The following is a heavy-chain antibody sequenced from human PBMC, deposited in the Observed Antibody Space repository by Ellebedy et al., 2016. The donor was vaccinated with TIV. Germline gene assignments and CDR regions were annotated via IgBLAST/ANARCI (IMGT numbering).Heavy chain of an antibody. J-gene: IGHJ4*02. CDR1: GFTFSSYD. CDR2: IGTAGDS. CDR3: ARGDGVTTIGVDY. V-gene: IGHV3-13*01. D-gene: IGHD4-17*01. Sequence: GESLKISCAASGFTFSSYDIPWVRHATGKGLEWVSAIGTAGDSYYPGSVKGRFTISRENAKNSLYLQMNSLRAGDTAVYYCARGDGVTTIGVDYWGQGALVTVSS.